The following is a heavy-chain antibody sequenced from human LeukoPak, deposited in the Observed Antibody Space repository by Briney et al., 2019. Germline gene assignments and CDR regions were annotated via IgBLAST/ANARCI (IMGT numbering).Heavy chain of an antibody. J-gene: IGHJ4*02. CDR1: GGTFSSYA. V-gene: IGHV1-69*04. CDR3: ARVPGYYDSRGQSGY. Sequence: SVKVSCKASGGTFSSYAISWVRQAPGQGLEWMGRIIPILGIANYAQKFQGRVTITADKSTSTAYMELSSLRSEDTAVYYCARVPGYYDSRGQSGYWGQGTLVTVSS. CDR2: IIPILGIA. D-gene: IGHD3-22*01.